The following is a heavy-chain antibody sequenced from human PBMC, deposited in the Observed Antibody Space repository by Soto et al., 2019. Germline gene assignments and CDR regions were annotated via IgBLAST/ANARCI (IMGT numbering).Heavy chain of an antibody. Sequence: QVQLVQSGAEVRKPGSSVKVSCQSFGGSFSSYAFSWVRQAPGQGLEWMGGLILILGTTNYAQKFKDRVTFTADESTSTAYIEVSSLESEDTAIYYCASGYFDSSGYSIDYWGQGTQVTVSS. J-gene: IGHJ4*02. CDR1: GGSFSSYA. CDR2: LILILGTT. CDR3: ASGYFDSSGYSIDY. D-gene: IGHD3-22*01. V-gene: IGHV1-69*01.